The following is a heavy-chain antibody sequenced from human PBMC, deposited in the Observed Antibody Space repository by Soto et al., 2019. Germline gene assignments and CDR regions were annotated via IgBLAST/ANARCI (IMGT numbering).Heavy chain of an antibody. CDR2: FSSSAGST. CDR1: GFTFSSYA. D-gene: IGHD3-22*01. V-gene: IGHV3-23*01. J-gene: IGHJ4*02. CDR3: AKYQPMTQPRPYFDY. Sequence: EVQLLESGGDLIQPGGSLRLSCAASGFTFSSYAMSWVRQAPGKGLGWVSAFSSSAGSTFYADSVKGRFTISRDNSRNILYLQMNSLRAEDTAIYYCAKYQPMTQPRPYFDYWGQGTLVTVSS.